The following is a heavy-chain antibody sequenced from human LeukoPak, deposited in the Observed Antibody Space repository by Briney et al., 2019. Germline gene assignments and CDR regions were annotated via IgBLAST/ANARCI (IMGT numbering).Heavy chain of an antibody. CDR1: GYSISSAYY. CDR2: IYHSGST. J-gene: IGHJ4*02. V-gene: IGHV4-38-2*02. D-gene: IGHD3-3*01. CDR3: ARAHWRPEAYFDY. Sequence: SETLSLTCTVSGYSISSAYYWGWIRQTPVKGLEWIGSIYHSGSTYYNPSLKSRVTILLDMAKSQFSLKVTSVTAADTAVYYCARAHWRPEAYFDYWGQGTVVTVSS.